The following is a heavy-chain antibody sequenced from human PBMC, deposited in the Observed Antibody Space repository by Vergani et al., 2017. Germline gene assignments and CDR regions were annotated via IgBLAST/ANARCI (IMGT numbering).Heavy chain of an antibody. J-gene: IGHJ4*02. D-gene: IGHD3-22*01. V-gene: IGHV4-34*01. CDR2: INHSGST. CDR1: GGSFSGYY. Sequence: QVQLQQWGAGLLKPSETLSLTCAVYGGSFSGYYWSWIRQPPGQGLEWIGEINHSGSTNYNPSLKSRVTISVDTSKNQFSLKLSSVTAADTAVYYCAGGPAPDYYDSSGYFDYWGQGTLVTVSS. CDR3: AGGPAPDYYDSSGYFDY.